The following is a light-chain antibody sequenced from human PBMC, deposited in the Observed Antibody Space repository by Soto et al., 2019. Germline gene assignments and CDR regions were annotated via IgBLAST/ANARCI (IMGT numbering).Light chain of an antibody. Sequence: SALTQPASVSGSHGQSINLSCTGTSSDVGRSDYVSWYQQHPGKAPKLMIYEVSNRPSGVSNRFSGSKSGNTASLTISGLQSEDEADYYCTSYTTRTTWVFGGGTKLTVL. CDR1: SSDVGRSDY. CDR2: EVS. CDR3: TSYTTRTTWV. V-gene: IGLV2-14*01. J-gene: IGLJ3*02.